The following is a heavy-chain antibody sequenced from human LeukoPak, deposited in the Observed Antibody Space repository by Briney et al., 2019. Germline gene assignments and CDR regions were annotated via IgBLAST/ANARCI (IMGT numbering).Heavy chain of an antibody. V-gene: IGHV3-74*01. CDR1: GFTFSSYW. J-gene: IGHJ4*02. D-gene: IGHD5-18*01. CDR3: ARLYSYGGALFDY. Sequence: GGSLRLSCAAYGFTFSSYWMHWVRQAPGKGLVWVSRINSDGSSTSYADSVKGRFTISRDNAKNTLYLQMNSLRAEDTAVYYCARLYSYGGALFDYWGQGTLVTVSS. CDR2: INSDGSST.